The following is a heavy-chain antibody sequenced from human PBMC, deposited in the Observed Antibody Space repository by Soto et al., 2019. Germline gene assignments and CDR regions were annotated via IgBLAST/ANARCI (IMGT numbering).Heavy chain of an antibody. CDR2: INPKTGDT. Sequence: QAQLVQSGAEVKKPGASVKVSCKTSGYTFTAYYIHWVRQAPGQGLEWVGWINPKTGDTKYAQKFQGRVTMTGDTSITTAYIELGRLRSDDTAVHYCARQLAYCGGDCYTEPIDYWGQGTLVTVSS. CDR3: ARQLAYCGGDCYTEPIDY. J-gene: IGHJ4*02. CDR1: GYTFTAYY. D-gene: IGHD2-21*02. V-gene: IGHV1-2*02.